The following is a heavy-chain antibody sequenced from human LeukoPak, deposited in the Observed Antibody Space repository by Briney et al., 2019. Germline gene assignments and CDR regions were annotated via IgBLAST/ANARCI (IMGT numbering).Heavy chain of an antibody. V-gene: IGHV1-2*06. CDR1: GYTFTGYY. CDR2: INPNSGGT. D-gene: IGHD3-10*01. Sequence: GASVKVSCKASGYTFTGYYMHWVRQAPGQGLEWMGRINPNSGGTNYAQKFQGRVTMTRDTSISTAYMELSRLRSDDTAVYYCARDLDYYGSGSYYFPLDHWGQGTLVTVSS. CDR3: ARDLDYYGSGSYYFPLDH. J-gene: IGHJ4*02.